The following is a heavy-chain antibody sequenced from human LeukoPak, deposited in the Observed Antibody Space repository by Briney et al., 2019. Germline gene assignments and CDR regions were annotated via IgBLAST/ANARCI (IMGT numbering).Heavy chain of an antibody. CDR2: IWYDGSNK. J-gene: IGHJ4*02. D-gene: IGHD3-10*01. CDR3: ARSGEDYYGSGSYFSDY. CDR1: GFTFSSYG. V-gene: IGHV3-33*01. Sequence: TGRSLRLSCAASGFTFSSYGMHWVRQAPGKGLEWVAVIWYDGSNKYYADSVKGRFTISRDNSKNTLYLQMNSLRAEDTAVYYCARSGEDYYGSGSYFSDYWGQGTLVTVSS.